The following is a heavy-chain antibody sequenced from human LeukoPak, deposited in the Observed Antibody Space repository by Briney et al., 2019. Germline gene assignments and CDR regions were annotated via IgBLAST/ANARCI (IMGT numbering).Heavy chain of an antibody. CDR3: MRFSKGQYYFDY. Sequence: SETLSLTCAVYGGSFSGYYWSWIRQPPGKGLEWIGEINHSGSTNYNPSLKSRVTISVDTSKNQFSLKLSSVTAADTAVYYCMRFSKGQYYFDYWGQGTLVTVSS. CDR2: INHSGST. CDR1: GGSFSGYY. D-gene: IGHD4-11*01. V-gene: IGHV4-34*01. J-gene: IGHJ4*02.